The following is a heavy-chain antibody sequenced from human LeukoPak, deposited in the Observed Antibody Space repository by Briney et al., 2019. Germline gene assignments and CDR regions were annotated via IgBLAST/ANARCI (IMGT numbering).Heavy chain of an antibody. V-gene: IGHV3-30-3*01. CDR2: ISYDGSTK. D-gene: IGHD6-19*01. CDR3: ARAHAEQWLVSAL. Sequence: GGSLRLSCAASGFSFRTYAMHWVRQAPGKGLEWVAFISYDGSTKYYADSVKGRFTISRDNSNNALSLQMNSLRVEHTAVYYCARAHAEQWLVSALWGQGTLVTVSS. J-gene: IGHJ4*02. CDR1: GFSFRTYA.